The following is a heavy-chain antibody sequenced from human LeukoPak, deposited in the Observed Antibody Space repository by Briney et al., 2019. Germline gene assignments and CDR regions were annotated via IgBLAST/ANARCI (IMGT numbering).Heavy chain of an antibody. CDR3: AGQFDSSGSYFY. V-gene: IGHV4-38-2*02. CDR1: GSGYSISGGYY. CDR2: IYHSGST. J-gene: IGHJ4*02. Sequence: PSETLSLTCTVSGSGYSISGGYYWGWSRQPPGKGLEWIGSIYHSGSTYYNPSLKSRVTISLDMSKNQFSLRLNSVTAADTAVYFCAGQFDSSGSYFYWGQGTLVTVSS. D-gene: IGHD3-22*01.